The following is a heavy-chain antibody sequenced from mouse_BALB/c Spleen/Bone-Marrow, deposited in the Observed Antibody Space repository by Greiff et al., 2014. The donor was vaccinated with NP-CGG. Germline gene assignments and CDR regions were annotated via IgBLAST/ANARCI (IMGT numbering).Heavy chain of an antibody. D-gene: IGHD2-10*02. V-gene: IGHV1-80*01. CDR1: GYPFSSYW. CDR2: IYPGDGET. J-gene: IGHJ2*01. Sequence: QVQLQQSGAELVRPGSSVKISCKASGYPFSSYWMNWVKQRPGQGLEWIGRIYPGDGETNYNGKFKGNATLTADKSSSTAYMLLISLTSEDSAVYFCARKYGDYWGQGTTLTVSS. CDR3: ARKYGDY.